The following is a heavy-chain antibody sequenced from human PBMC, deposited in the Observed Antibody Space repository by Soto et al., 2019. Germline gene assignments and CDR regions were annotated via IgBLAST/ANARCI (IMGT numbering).Heavy chain of an antibody. V-gene: IGHV3-33*01. CDR2: IWHDGTGK. J-gene: IGHJ4*02. CDR3: ARDLVVVATAPFAY. CDR1: GFSFSSYY. D-gene: IGHD2-21*01. Sequence: QVQLVESGGGVVQPGRSLRLSCAASGFSFSSYYMHWVRQAPGKGLEWVAVIWHDGTGKYYADSVKGRFTISRDNSKNQLYLQMNSLRVEEKAVDYCARDLVVVATAPFAYWGQGTLVTGSS.